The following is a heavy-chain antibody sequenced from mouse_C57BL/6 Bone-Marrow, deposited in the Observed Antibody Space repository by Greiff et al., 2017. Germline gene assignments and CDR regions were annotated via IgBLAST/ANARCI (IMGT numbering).Heavy chain of an antibody. J-gene: IGHJ2*01. CDR1: GFTFSSYA. Sequence: EVQRVESGGGLVKPGGSLKLSCAASGFTFSSYAMSWVRQTPEKRLEWVATISDGGSYTYYPANVKGRFTISRDNAKNNLYLQMSHLKSEDTAMYYCARDTLDYWGQGTTLTVSS. CDR3: ARDTLDY. CDR2: ISDGGSYT. V-gene: IGHV5-4*01.